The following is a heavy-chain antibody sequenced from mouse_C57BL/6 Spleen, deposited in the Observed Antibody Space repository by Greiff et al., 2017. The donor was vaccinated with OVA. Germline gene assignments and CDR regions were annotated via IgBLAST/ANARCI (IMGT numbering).Heavy chain of an antibody. V-gene: IGHV2-2*01. J-gene: IGHJ4*01. CDR2: IWRGGST. CDR1: GFSLTSYG. CDR3: ARNFHYGYDGVMGY. Sequence: VQLQQSGPGLVQPSQSLSITCTVSGFSLTSYGVHWVRQSPGKGLEWLGVIWRGGSTDYNAAFISRLSISKDNSKSQVFFKMNSLQADDTAIDYCARNFHYGYDGVMGYWGQGTSVTVSS. D-gene: IGHD2-2*01.